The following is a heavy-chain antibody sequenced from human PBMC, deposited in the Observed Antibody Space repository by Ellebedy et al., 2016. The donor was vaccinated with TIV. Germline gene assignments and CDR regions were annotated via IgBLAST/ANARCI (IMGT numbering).Heavy chain of an antibody. Sequence: GESLKISCAASGFTFSTYWMGWVRQAPGKGLEWVANIKEDGSRTSYVDSVRGRCTISRDNAKNSLYLQMNSLRAEDTAVYYCATGARSEGGYWGQGTLVTVSS. CDR3: ATGARSEGGY. J-gene: IGHJ4*02. V-gene: IGHV3-7*01. CDR2: IKEDGSRT. D-gene: IGHD2-15*01. CDR1: GFTFSTYW.